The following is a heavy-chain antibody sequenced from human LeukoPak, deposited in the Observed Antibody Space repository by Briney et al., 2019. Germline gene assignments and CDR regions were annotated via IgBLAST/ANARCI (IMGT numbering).Heavy chain of an antibody. CDR3: AKDLSSSSLHYFDY. CDR1: GFTVRSNY. J-gene: IGHJ4*02. V-gene: IGHV3-66*01. D-gene: IGHD6-13*01. Sequence: GGSLRLSCAASGFTVRSNYMSWVRQAPGKGLEWVSVIYVGGSTYYADSVKGRFTMSRDNSKNTLYLQMNSLRAEDTAVYYCAKDLSSSSLHYFDYWGQGTLVTVSS. CDR2: IYVGGST.